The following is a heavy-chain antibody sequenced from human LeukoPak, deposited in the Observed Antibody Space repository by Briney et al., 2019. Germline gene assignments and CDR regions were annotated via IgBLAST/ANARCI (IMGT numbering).Heavy chain of an antibody. Sequence: GGSLRLSCAASGFTFSSHGMSWVRQAPGKGLEWVSTISGGGDNTYYADSVKGRFTISRDNSKNTLYLQMNSLRAEDTAVYYCARVTYGSGTYGAFDHWGQGTLVTVSS. J-gene: IGHJ4*02. V-gene: IGHV3-23*01. D-gene: IGHD3-10*01. CDR1: GFTFSSHG. CDR2: ISGGGDNT. CDR3: ARVTYGSGTYGAFDH.